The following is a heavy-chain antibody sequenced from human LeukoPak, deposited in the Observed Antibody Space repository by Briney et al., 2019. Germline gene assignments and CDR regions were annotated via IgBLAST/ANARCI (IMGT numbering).Heavy chain of an antibody. CDR3: AKKWGVGTTTLDYFDY. J-gene: IGHJ4*02. Sequence: QPGGSLRLSCAASGFTFSSYAMSWVRQAPGKGLEWVSGISGSAGSTYYADSVKGRFTISRGNSKNTLYLQMNSLTDDDTAVYYCAKKWGVGTTTLDYFDYWGQGTLVTVSS. D-gene: IGHD1-26*01. CDR1: GFTFSSYA. CDR2: ISGSAGST. V-gene: IGHV3-23*01.